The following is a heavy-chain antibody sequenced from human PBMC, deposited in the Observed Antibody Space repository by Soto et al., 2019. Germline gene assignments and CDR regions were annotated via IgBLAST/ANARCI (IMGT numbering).Heavy chain of an antibody. J-gene: IGHJ4*02. Sequence: VQLLESGGGLVQPGGSLRLSCAASGFTFSSYAMSWVRQAPGKGLEWVSAINGGPGETFYADSVKGRFTISRDDSQDKLYLQMNRLRAEDTAIYYCAKTHYDILDYWGQGTLVTVSS. V-gene: IGHV3-23*01. D-gene: IGHD3-9*01. CDR3: AKTHYDILDY. CDR2: INGGPGET. CDR1: GFTFSSYA.